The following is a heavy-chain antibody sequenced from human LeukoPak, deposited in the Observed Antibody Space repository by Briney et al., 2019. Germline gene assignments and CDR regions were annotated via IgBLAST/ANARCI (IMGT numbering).Heavy chain of an antibody. V-gene: IGHV3-73*01. CDR2: IRTKPNTYAT. J-gene: IGHJ3*01. CDR1: GFTVSSNY. Sequence: GGSLRLSCAASGFTVSSNYMSWVRQASGKGLEWVGRIRTKPNTYATAYTASVKGRFTVSRDDSKNTAYLQMNSLKAEDTAVYYCARLSEATGIVTPFDFWGHGTLVTVSS. D-gene: IGHD4-23*01. CDR3: ARLSEATGIVTPFDF.